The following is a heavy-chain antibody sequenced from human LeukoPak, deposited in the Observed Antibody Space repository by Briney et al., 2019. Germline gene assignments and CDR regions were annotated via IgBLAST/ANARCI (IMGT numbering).Heavy chain of an antibody. Sequence: PSETLSLTCAVYGGSFSGYYWSWIRQPPGKGLEWIGEINHSGSTNYNPSLKSRVTISVDRSKNQFSLKLSSVTAADTAVYYCARALFGMDVWGQGTTVTVSS. CDR1: GGSFSGYY. V-gene: IGHV4-34*01. D-gene: IGHD2-21*01. CDR2: INHSGST. J-gene: IGHJ6*02. CDR3: ARALFGMDV.